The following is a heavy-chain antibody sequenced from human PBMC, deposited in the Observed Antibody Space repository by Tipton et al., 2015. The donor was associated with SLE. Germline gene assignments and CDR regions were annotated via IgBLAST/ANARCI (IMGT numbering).Heavy chain of an antibody. CDR3: ATQIKDYGGNSGWYFDL. J-gene: IGHJ2*01. CDR2: IYTSGST. V-gene: IGHV4-61*09. D-gene: IGHD4-23*01. Sequence: TLSLTCTVSGGSISSGSYYWSWIRQPAGKGLEWIGYIYTSGSTNYNPSLKSRVTISVDTSKNQFSLKLSSVTAADTAVYYCATQIKDYGGNSGWYFDLWGRGPLVAVSS. CDR1: GGSISSGSYY.